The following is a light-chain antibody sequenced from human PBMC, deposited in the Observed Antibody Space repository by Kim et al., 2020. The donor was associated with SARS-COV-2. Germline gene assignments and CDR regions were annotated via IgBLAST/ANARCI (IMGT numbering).Light chain of an antibody. CDR1: QDISNY. CDR3: QQYDNPPIG. V-gene: IGKV1-33*01. J-gene: IGKJ3*01. Sequence: DIQMTQSPSSLSASVGDRVTITCQASQDISNYLNWYQQKPGKAPKLLIYDASNLETGVPSRFSGSGSGTDFTFTISSLQPEDIATYYCQQYDNPPIGFGPGTKVDIK. CDR2: DAS.